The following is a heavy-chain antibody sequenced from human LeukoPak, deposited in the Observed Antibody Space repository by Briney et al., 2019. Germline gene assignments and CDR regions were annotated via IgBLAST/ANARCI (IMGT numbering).Heavy chain of an antibody. D-gene: IGHD2-21*02. V-gene: IGHV5-51*01. CDR2: IYPGDSGT. J-gene: IGHJ4*02. CDR3: ARRRVTSEMSPLAY. Sequence: GESLKISCRASGYTFTNYWIGWVRQMPGKGLEWMGVIYPGDSGTRYSPSFEGQVTISADKSITTAYLQWSSLKASDSAMYYCARRRVTSEMSPLAYWGQGTLVTVST. CDR1: GYTFTNYW.